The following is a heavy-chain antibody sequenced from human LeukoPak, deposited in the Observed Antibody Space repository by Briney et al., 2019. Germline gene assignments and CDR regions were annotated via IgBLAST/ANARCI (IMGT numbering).Heavy chain of an antibody. CDR1: GGSFSGYY. CDR2: INHSGST. J-gene: IGHJ4*02. D-gene: IGHD2-21*02. CDR3: ARGDGGDLTYFDY. V-gene: IGHV4-34*01. Sequence: NPSETLSLTCAVYGGSFSGYYWSWIRQPPGKGLEWIGKINHSGSTNYNPSLKSRVTISVDTSKNQFSLKLSSVTAADTAVYYCARGDGGDLTYFDYWGQGTLVTVSS.